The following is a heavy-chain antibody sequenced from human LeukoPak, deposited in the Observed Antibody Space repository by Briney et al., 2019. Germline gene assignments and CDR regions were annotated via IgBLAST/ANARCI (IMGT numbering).Heavy chain of an antibody. CDR1: GFTFTDYY. Sequence: GGSLRLSCAASGFTFTDYYMSWIRQAPGKGLEWVSYIISSGSTIYYADSVKGRFTISRDNAKNSLYLQMNSLSAEDTAVYYCAREGRLWYSYGTYKNYYYMDVWGKGTTVTVSS. D-gene: IGHD5-18*01. CDR3: AREGRLWYSYGTYKNYYYMDV. J-gene: IGHJ6*03. CDR2: IISSGSTI. V-gene: IGHV3-11*01.